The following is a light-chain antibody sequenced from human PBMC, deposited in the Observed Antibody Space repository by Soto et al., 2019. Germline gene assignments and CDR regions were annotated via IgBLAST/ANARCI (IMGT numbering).Light chain of an antibody. Sequence: DIVMTQSPLSLPVTPGEPASISCRSSQSLLQTNGYTYLVWYLQKPGQSPQLLIYLTSIRASGGPDRFSGSGSGTEFTLKISKVEAEDVGVYYCMQYLHTPPWTFGPGTKVEFK. CDR3: MQYLHTPPWT. J-gene: IGKJ1*01. CDR1: QSLLQTNGYTY. V-gene: IGKV2-28*01. CDR2: LTS.